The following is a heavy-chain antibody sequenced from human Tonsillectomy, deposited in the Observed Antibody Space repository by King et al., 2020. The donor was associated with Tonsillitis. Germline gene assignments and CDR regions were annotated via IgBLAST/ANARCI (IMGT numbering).Heavy chain of an antibody. J-gene: IGHJ6*03. Sequence: VQLVESGGGLVQPGGSLRLSCAASGFTFSSFDMHWVRQPIGKGLEWVSAIGSDGETYYPASGKGRFTISRENAKKSVYLQMNSLRAEDTAIYYCARETDRRFCTSTSCWGYMDVWGKGTTVTVSS. CDR1: GFTFSSFD. CDR3: ARETDRRFCTSTSCWGYMDV. V-gene: IGHV3-13*01. CDR2: IGSDGET. D-gene: IGHD2-2*01.